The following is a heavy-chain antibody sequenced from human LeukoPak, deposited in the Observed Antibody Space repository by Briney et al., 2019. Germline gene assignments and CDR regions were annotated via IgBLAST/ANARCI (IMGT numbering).Heavy chain of an antibody. D-gene: IGHD3-10*01. Sequence: ASVKVSCKASGYTFTSYGISWVRQAPGQGLEWMGWISAYNGNTNYAQKLQSRVTMTTDTSTSTAYMELRSLRSDDTAVYYCASVNRMVRGVINYYYGMDVWGQGTTVTVSS. J-gene: IGHJ6*02. CDR2: ISAYNGNT. CDR1: GYTFTSYG. V-gene: IGHV1-18*01. CDR3: ASVNRMVRGVINYYYGMDV.